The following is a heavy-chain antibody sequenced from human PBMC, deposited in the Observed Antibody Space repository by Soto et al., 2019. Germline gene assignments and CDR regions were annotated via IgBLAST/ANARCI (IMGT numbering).Heavy chain of an antibody. D-gene: IGHD2-2*01. J-gene: IGHJ5*02. CDR2: IIPIFGTA. CDR1: GGTFSSYA. Sequence: GASVKVSCKASGGTFSSYAISWVRQAPGQGLEWMGGIIPIFGTANYAQKFQGRVTITADNSTSTAYMELSSLRSEDTAVYYCARENQEVPGGCFDPWGQGTLVTVSS. CDR3: ARENQEVPGGCFDP. V-gene: IGHV1-69*06.